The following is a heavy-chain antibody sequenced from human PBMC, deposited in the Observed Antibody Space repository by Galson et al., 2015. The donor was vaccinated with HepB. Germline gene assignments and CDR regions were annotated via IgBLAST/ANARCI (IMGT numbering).Heavy chain of an antibody. CDR3: ARTTTVITFVDY. V-gene: IGHV3-21*01. CDR1: GFTFSSYS. CDR2: ISSTSSYI. D-gene: IGHD4-23*01. J-gene: IGHJ4*02. Sequence: SLRLSCAASGFTFSSYSMNWVRQAPGKGLEWVSSISSTSSYIYYADSVKGRFTISRDNAKNSLYLQMNSLRAEDTAVYYCARTTTVITFVDYWGQGTLVTVSS.